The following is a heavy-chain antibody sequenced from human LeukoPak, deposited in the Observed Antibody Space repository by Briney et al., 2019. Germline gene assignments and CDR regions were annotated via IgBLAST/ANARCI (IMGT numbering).Heavy chain of an antibody. D-gene: IGHD4-11*01. Sequence: SVKVSCKASGGTFSSYAISWVRQAPGQGLEWMGGIIPIFGTANYAQKFQGRVTITVDESTSTAYMELSSLRSEDTAVYYCARTTVTTGTYYYYYMDVWGKGTTVTVSS. V-gene: IGHV1-69*13. CDR2: IIPIFGTA. J-gene: IGHJ6*03. CDR3: ARTTVTTGTYYYYYMDV. CDR1: GGTFSSYA.